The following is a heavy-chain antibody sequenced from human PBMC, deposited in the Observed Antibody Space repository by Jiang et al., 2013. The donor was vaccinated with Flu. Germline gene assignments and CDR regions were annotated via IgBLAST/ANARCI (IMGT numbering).Heavy chain of an antibody. CDR2: AYFRSYWYD. CDR3: ARGTFGVTDS. J-gene: IGHJ5*01. CDR1: GDSVSSNTAA. D-gene: IGHD3-10*01. V-gene: IGHV6-1*01. Sequence: QTLSLTCAISGDSVSSNTAAWNWIRQSPSRGLEWLGRAYFRSYWYDEYAESVKSRITINPDTSKNQFSLQLKFVTPGDTAVYYCARGTFGVTDSWGQGTLVTVSS.